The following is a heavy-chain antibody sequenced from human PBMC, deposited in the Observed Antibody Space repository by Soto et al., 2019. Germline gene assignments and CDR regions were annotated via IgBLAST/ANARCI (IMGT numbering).Heavy chain of an antibody. CDR3: ARYNSYGLDD. V-gene: IGHV4-59*01. CDR1: GNSISSYY. CDR2: IHYSGTT. Sequence: PSETLSLTCTASGNSISSYYWSWIRQPPGKGLEWIANIHYSGTTNYNPSLASRVTLSVDTSKNQFSLKMTSVTAADRAMYFCARYNSYGLDDWGRGT. J-gene: IGHJ4*02. D-gene: IGHD1-1*01.